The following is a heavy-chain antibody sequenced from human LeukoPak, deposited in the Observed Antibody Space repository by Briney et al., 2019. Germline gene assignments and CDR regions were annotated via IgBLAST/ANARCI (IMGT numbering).Heavy chain of an antibody. D-gene: IGHD2-15*01. CDR1: GGSISSDGYY. J-gene: IGHJ3*02. CDR2: IYYSGTT. CDR3: ARYRDSGGRLAFDI. Sequence: SQTLCLTCTVSGGSISSDGYYWTWIRQHPGKGLEWIGYIYYSGTTYYNPSLESRVTLSVDTSKNQFSLRLSSVTAADTAVYYCARYRDSGGRLAFDIWGQGTMATVSS. V-gene: IGHV4-31*03.